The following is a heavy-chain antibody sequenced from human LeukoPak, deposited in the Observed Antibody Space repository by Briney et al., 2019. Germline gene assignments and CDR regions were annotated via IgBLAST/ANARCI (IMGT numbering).Heavy chain of an antibody. J-gene: IGHJ4*02. Sequence: GGSLRLSCAASGFTFSSYWMTWVRQAPGKGLEWVAHIKEDGSEKYYLDSVKGRFTISRDNAKNSLYLQMNSLRAEDTAVYFCASGGYSSSWYGGYWGQGTLVTVSS. CDR3: ASGGYSSSWYGGY. CDR2: IKEDGSEK. D-gene: IGHD6-13*01. V-gene: IGHV3-7*01. CDR1: GFTFSSYW.